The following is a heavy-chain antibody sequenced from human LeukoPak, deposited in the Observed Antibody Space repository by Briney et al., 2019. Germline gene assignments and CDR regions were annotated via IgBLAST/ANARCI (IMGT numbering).Heavy chain of an antibody. CDR2: IYYSGST. V-gene: IGHV4-59*07. CDR3: ARYDSSGYFPGD. CDR1: GGSISSYY. J-gene: IGHJ4*02. Sequence: SDTLSLTCTVSGGSISSYYWSWIRQPPGKGLEWIGYIYYSGSTNYNPSLKSRVTISVDTSKNQFSLKLSSVTAADTAVYYCARYDSSGYFPGDWGQGTLVTVSS. D-gene: IGHD3-22*01.